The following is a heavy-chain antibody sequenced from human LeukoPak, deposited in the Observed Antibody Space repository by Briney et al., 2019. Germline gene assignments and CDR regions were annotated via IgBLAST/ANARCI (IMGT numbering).Heavy chain of an antibody. CDR3: ARFYTYYYGSGSLNYNWFDP. V-gene: IGHV4-59*08. CDR2: IYYSGST. Sequence: SETLSLTCTVSGGSISSYYWSWIRQPPGKGLEWIGYIYYSGSTNYNPSLKSRVTISVDTSKNQFSLKLSSVTAADTAVYYCARFYTYYYGSGSLNYNWFDPWGQGTLVTVSS. J-gene: IGHJ5*02. D-gene: IGHD3-10*01. CDR1: GGSISSYY.